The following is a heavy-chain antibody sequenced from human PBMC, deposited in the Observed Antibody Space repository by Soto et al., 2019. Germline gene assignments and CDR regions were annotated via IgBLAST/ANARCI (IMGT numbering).Heavy chain of an antibody. CDR1: GGSISSGDYY. J-gene: IGHJ3*02. CDR3: AREMIVVEGGDAFDI. D-gene: IGHD3-22*01. V-gene: IGHV4-30-4*01. Sequence: QVQLQESGPGLVKPSQTLSLTCTVSGGSISSGDYYWSWIRQPPGKGLEWIGYIYYSGSTYYNPSLKSRVTISVDTSKNQFALKLSSVTAADTAVYYCAREMIVVEGGDAFDIWGQGTMVTVSS. CDR2: IYYSGST.